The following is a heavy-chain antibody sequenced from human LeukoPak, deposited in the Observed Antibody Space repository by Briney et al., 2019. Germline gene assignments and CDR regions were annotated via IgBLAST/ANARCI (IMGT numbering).Heavy chain of an antibody. D-gene: IGHD3-22*01. CDR3: ARGSGVIKYYYDSSGYYSFDY. CDR1: GGTFSSYA. Sequence: GASVKVSCKASGGTFSSYAISWVRQAPGQGLEWMGGIIPIFGTANYAQKFQGRVTITAGESTSTAYMELSSLRSEDTAVYYCARGSGVIKYYYDSSGYYSFDYWGQGTLVTVSP. J-gene: IGHJ4*02. CDR2: IIPIFGTA. V-gene: IGHV1-69*13.